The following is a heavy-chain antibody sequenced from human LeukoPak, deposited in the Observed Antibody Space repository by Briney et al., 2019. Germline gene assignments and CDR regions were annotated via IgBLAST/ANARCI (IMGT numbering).Heavy chain of an antibody. Sequence: PGGSLRLSCAASGFTFSSYSMNWVRQAPGKGLEWVSSISSSSSYIYYADSVKGRFTISRDNAKNSLYLQMNSLRAEDTAVYYCARDGTDYYDSSGPSAFDIWGQGTMVTVSS. CDR1: GFTFSSYS. J-gene: IGHJ3*02. D-gene: IGHD3-22*01. CDR3: ARDGTDYYDSSGPSAFDI. V-gene: IGHV3-21*01. CDR2: ISSSSSYI.